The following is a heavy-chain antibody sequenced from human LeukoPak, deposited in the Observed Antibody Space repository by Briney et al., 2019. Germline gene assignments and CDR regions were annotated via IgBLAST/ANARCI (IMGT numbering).Heavy chain of an antibody. V-gene: IGHV1-8*01. CDR3: ARVGTENTYYYDSSGYYPDY. J-gene: IGHJ4*02. CDR1: GYTFTSYD. CDR2: MNPNSGNT. Sequence: ASVKVSCKASGYTFTSYDINWVRQATGQGLEWMGWMNPNSGNTGYAQKFQGRVTMTRNTSISTAYMELSSLRSEDTAVYYCARVGTENTYYYDSSGYYPDYWGQGILVTVSS. D-gene: IGHD3-22*01.